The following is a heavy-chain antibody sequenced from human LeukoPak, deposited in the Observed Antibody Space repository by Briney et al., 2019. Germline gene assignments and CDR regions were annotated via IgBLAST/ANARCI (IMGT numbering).Heavy chain of an antibody. CDR1: GYTFTCYG. D-gene: IGHD3-10*01. J-gene: IGHJ3*02. CDR2: ISAYNGNT. Sequence: GASLKVSCKASGYTFTCYGISWVRQAPGQGLEWMGWISAYNGNTNYAQKLQGRVTMTTDTSTSTAYMELRSLRSDDTAVYYCARDGIRLLWFGESYAFDIWGQGTMVTVSS. V-gene: IGHV1-18*01. CDR3: ARDGIRLLWFGESYAFDI.